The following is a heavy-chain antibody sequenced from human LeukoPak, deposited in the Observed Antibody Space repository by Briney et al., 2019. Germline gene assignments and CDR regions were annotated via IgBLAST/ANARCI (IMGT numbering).Heavy chain of an antibody. J-gene: IGHJ4*02. CDR3: AKDVGSWYYGSGIY. CDR1: GFTFSSYG. D-gene: IGHD3-10*01. Sequence: SGGSLRLSCAASGFTFSSYGMHWVRQAPGKGLEGVAFIRYDGSNKYYADSVKGRFTISRDNSKTTLYLQMNSLRAEDTAVYYCAKDVGSWYYGSGIYWGQGTLVTVSS. CDR2: IRYDGSNK. V-gene: IGHV3-30*02.